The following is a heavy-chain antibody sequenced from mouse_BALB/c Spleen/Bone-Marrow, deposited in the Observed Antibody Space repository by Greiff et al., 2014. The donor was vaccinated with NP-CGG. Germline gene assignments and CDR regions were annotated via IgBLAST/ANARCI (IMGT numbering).Heavy chain of an antibody. D-gene: IGHD3-1*01. CDR2: IWSGGNT. Sequence: VQLQQSVPGLVQPSQSLSITCTVSGFSLSSYGVHWVRQSPGKGLEWLGVIWSGGNTDYNAAFISRLTISKGNSKSQFFFKMTSLQTNDTAIYYYARNHRGYYFDYWGQGTTLTVSS. V-gene: IGHV2-2*02. CDR1: GFSLSSYG. J-gene: IGHJ2*01. CDR3: ARNHRGYYFDY.